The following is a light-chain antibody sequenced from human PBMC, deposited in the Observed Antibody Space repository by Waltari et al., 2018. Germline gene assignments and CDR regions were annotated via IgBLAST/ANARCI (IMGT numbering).Light chain of an antibody. CDR3: QQYHSYPYT. Sequence: DVQLTQSPSFLSASVGDRVTMPCRASQAISTYLAWYQQRPGQAPKLLIYVASKLQVGVPSRFSGSGSGTEFTLTISGLQPEDFATYYCQQYHSYPYTFGQGTALEIK. J-gene: IGKJ2*01. V-gene: IGKV1-9*01. CDR1: QAISTY. CDR2: VAS.